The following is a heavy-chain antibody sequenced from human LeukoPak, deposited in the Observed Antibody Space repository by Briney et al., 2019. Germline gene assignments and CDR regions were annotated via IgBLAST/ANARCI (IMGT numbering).Heavy chain of an antibody. D-gene: IGHD1-26*01. Sequence: SXAASGFTFSDYYMSWVRQAPGKGLECVSTISGSGKDTYYVDSVKGRFTISRDSSKNTLYLRMNSLTAQDTAIYYCAKGREAYSGSYTPFDSWGQGTLVTVSS. CDR2: ISGSGKDT. CDR3: AKGREAYSGSYTPFDS. CDR1: GFTFSDYY. V-gene: IGHV3-23*01. J-gene: IGHJ4*02.